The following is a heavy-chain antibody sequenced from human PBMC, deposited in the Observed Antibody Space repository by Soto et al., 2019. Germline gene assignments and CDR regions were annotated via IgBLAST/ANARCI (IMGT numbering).Heavy chain of an antibody. Sequence: QVQVVQSGAEVKKPGSSVKVSCRASGGSFSAYALSWVRQAPGQGLEWMGGIIPVFGTTNYARKFQGRLSVSADRGTRTASAYMELSSPRSEDTAIYYCAFGWLSYPDYGLDVWGRGTTVIVSS. CDR1: GGSFSAYA. D-gene: IGHD3-10*01. CDR3: AFGWLSYPDYGLDV. V-gene: IGHV1-69*06. J-gene: IGHJ6*02. CDR2: IIPVFGTT.